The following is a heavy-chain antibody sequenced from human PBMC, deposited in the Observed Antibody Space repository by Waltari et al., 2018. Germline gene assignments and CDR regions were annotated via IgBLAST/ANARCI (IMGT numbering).Heavy chain of an antibody. CDR2: IDTGGNT. CDR1: GSSVGDNY. J-gene: IGHJ3*01. Sequence: DVQLVETGGGLIQPGGSLRLSCSVSGSSVGDNYMTWVRQAPATGLEWVSVIDTGGNTNYSTSVPGRFTISRDTFSNTLFLQMNNLRAVDTAIYYCAKIIRDGPSGFYGIAAFDLLGPGTLVTVSS. CDR3: AKIIRDGPSGFYGIAAFDL. D-gene: IGHD3-22*01. V-gene: IGHV3-53*02.